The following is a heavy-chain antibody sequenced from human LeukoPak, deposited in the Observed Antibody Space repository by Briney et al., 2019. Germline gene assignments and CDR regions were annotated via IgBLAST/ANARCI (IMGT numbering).Heavy chain of an antibody. D-gene: IGHD3-22*01. V-gene: IGHV1-2*06. J-gene: IGHJ3*02. CDR3: ARLKNTMMASYGAFDI. Sequence: ASVKVSCKASGYTFTGYYMHWVRQAPGQGLEWMGRINPNSGGTNYAQKFQGRVTMTRDSSISTAYMELSRPRSDDTAVYYCARLKNTMMASYGAFDIWGQGTMVTVSS. CDR1: GYTFTGYY. CDR2: INPNSGGT.